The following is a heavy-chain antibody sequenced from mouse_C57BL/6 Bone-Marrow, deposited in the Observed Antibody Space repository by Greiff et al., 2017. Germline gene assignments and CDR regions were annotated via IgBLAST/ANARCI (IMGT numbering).Heavy chain of an antibody. D-gene: IGHD2-4*01. CDR1: GFTFSSYA. Sequence: VMLVESGEGLVKPGGSLKLSCAASGFTFSSYAMSWVRQTPVKRLEWVAYISSGGDYIYYADTVKGRFTISRDNARNTLYLQMSSLKSEDTAMYYCTRELNDYDGVDYWGQGTTLTVSS. CDR3: TRELNDYDGVDY. V-gene: IGHV5-9-1*02. CDR2: ISSGGDYI. J-gene: IGHJ2*01.